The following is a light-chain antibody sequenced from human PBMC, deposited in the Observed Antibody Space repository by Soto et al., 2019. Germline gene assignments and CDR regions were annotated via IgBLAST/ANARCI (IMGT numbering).Light chain of an antibody. V-gene: IGLV1-44*01. CDR1: SSNIGSNT. Sequence: QSVLTQPPSASGTPGQRVTISCSGSSSNIGSNTVNWYQQLPGTAPKLLIYSNNQRPSGVPDRFSGSKSGTSASLAVSGLQSDDEADHYCAAWDDSLNGYVFGTGTKLTVL. J-gene: IGLJ1*01. CDR3: AAWDDSLNGYV. CDR2: SNN.